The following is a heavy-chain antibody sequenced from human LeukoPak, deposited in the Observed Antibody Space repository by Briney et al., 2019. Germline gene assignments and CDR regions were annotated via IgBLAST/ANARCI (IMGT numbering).Heavy chain of an antibody. J-gene: IGHJ4*02. CDR3: ARVPRVRIQLWFRDIPFDY. D-gene: IGHD5-18*01. Sequence: ASVKVSCRASGYTFTSYGISWVRQAPGQGLEWMGWISAYNGNTNYAQKLQGRVTMTTDTSTSTAYMELRSLRFDDTAVYYCARVPRVRIQLWFRDIPFDYWGQGTLVTVSS. V-gene: IGHV1-18*01. CDR1: GYTFTSYG. CDR2: ISAYNGNT.